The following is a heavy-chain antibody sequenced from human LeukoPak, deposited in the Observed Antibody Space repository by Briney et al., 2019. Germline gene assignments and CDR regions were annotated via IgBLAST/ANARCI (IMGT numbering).Heavy chain of an antibody. CDR2: ISYDGSNK. CDR3: ASLGATTAYFDY. J-gene: IGHJ4*02. V-gene: IGHV3-30-3*01. Sequence: GGSLRLSCAASGFTFSSYAMHWVRQAPGKGLEWVAVISYDGSNKYYADSVKGRFTISRDNSKNTLYLQMNSLRAEDTAVYYCASLGATTAYFDYWGQETLVTVSS. CDR1: GFTFSSYA. D-gene: IGHD1-26*01.